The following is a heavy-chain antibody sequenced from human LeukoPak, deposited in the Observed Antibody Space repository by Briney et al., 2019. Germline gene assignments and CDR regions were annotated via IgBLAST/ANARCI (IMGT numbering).Heavy chain of an antibody. D-gene: IGHD1-14*01. CDR1: GFTFSSYS. V-gene: IGHV3-21*01. Sequence: GGSLRLSCAASGFTFSSYSMNWVRQAPGKGLEWVSSISSSSSYIYHADSVKGRLTISRDNAKNSLYLQMNSLRAEDTAVYYCAKEGPTGAGWYYYMDVWGKGTTVTISS. J-gene: IGHJ6*03. CDR3: AKEGPTGAGWYYYMDV. CDR2: ISSSSSYI.